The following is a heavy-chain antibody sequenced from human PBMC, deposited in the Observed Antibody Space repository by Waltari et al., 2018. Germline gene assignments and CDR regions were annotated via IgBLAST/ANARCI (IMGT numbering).Heavy chain of an antibody. CDR1: GGSLTGYW. CDR2: VNHSGYT. Sequence: QVQLQQWGAGLLKPSETLSLTCAVYGGSLTGYWGSWIRQPPGKGLEWIGEVNHSGYTYYKPTLKSRVTISVDASKSQFSLNLRSVAAADTAVYYCAKHRDPGHSFDIWGQGTTVTVSS. J-gene: IGHJ3*02. V-gene: IGHV4-34*02. CDR3: AKHRDPGHSFDI. D-gene: IGHD2-21*01.